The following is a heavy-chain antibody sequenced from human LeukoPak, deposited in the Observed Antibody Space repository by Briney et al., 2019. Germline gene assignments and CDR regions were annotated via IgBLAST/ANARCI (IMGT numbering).Heavy chain of an antibody. CDR1: GFTFSRYA. CDR2: ISAGGRTT. D-gene: IGHD5-12*01. CDR3: ARGLLSGFDPPFDH. J-gene: IGHJ4*02. Sequence: GGSLRLSCAASGFTFSRYAMSWVRQAPGKGLEWVSGISAGGRTTYYADSVKGRFTISGDNSMHTLYLQMNSLRAEDTAVYYCARGLLSGFDPPFDHWGQGTLVTVSS. V-gene: IGHV3-23*01.